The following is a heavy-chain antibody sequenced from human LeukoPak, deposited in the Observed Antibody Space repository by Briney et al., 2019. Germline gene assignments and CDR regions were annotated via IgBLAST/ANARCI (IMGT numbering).Heavy chain of an antibody. CDR3: ARYSWGYYYDSSGYYERYGWFDP. CDR1: GGSFSGYY. J-gene: IGHJ5*02. V-gene: IGHV4-34*01. D-gene: IGHD3-22*01. CDR2: INHSGST. Sequence: SETLSLTCAVYGGSFSGYYWSWIRQPPGKGLEWIGEINHSGSTNYNPSLKSRVTISVDTSKNQFSLKLSSVTAADTAVYYCARYSWGYYYDSSGYYERYGWFDPWGQGTLVTVSS.